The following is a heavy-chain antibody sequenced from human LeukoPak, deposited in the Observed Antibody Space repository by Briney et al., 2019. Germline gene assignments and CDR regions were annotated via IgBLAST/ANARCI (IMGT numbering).Heavy chain of an antibody. J-gene: IGHJ6*02. CDR3: AKDRYCSGGSCNLYYYYYGMDV. V-gene: IGHV3-30*18. CDR1: GLTFSSYG. CDR2: ISYDGSNK. D-gene: IGHD2-15*01. Sequence: GRSLRLSCAASGLTFSSYGMHWVRQAPGKGLEWVAVISYDGSNKYYADSVKGRFTISRDNSKNTLYLQMNSLRAEDTAVYYCAKDRYCSGGSCNLYYYYYGMDVWGQGTTVTVSS.